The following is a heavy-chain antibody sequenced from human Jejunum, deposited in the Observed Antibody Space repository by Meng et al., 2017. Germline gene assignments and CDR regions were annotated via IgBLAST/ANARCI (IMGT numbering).Heavy chain of an antibody. CDR3: ARDGRHRRFDS. CDR1: GVRFSDDH. Sequence: QVQLVEFGGGLVKPGGSLRLSCGASGVRFSDDHMAWIRQSPGKGLEWISYISVGGSIIYYADSVKGRFTISRDDAKNSVYLQMNSLRAEDTAVYYCARDGRHRRFDSWGQGTLVTVSS. D-gene: IGHD1-26*01. V-gene: IGHV3-11*01. J-gene: IGHJ5*01. CDR2: ISVGGSII.